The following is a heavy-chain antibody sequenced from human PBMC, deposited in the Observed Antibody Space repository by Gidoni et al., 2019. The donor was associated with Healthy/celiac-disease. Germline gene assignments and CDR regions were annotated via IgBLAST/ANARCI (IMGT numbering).Heavy chain of an antibody. V-gene: IGHV4-59*08. CDR1: GGSISSYY. CDR3: ARHYGSGSYAENWFDP. D-gene: IGHD3-10*01. CDR2: IYYSGST. J-gene: IGHJ5*02. Sequence: QVQLQESGPGLVKPSETLSLTCTVSGGSISSYYWSWIRQPPGKGLEWIGYIYYSGSTNYTPSLKSRVTISVDTSKNQFSLKLSSGTAADTAGYYCARHYGSGSYAENWFDPWGQGTLVTVSS.